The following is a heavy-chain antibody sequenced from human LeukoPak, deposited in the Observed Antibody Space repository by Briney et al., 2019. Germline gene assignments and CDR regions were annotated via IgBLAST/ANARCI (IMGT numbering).Heavy chain of an antibody. V-gene: IGHV4-59*01. CDR3: ARGFGYSGYDSFFDP. CDR2: IHDSGST. J-gene: IGHJ5*02. Sequence: PSETLSLTCKVSGGSISSYYWSWIRQPPGKGLEWIGYIHDSGSTNYNPSLKSRVTTSVDTSKNQFSLNLSSVTAADTAVYYCARGFGYSGYDSFFDPWGQGTLVTVSS. CDR1: GGSISSYY. D-gene: IGHD5-12*01.